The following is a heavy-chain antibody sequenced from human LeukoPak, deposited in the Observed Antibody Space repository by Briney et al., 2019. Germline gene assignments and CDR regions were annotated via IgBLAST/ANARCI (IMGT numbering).Heavy chain of an antibody. D-gene: IGHD3-22*01. V-gene: IGHV4-59*01. CDR3: AVDYDSTGYYFSMDV. Sequence: PSETLSLTCTVSGDSISSYYWSWIRQFPGKGLEWIGYIHYSGSPNYNPSLKGRVTISVDTSKNHFSLKLTSVTAADTAVYYCAVDYDSTGYYFSMDVWGKGTTVTVPS. CDR2: IHYSGSP. J-gene: IGHJ6*03. CDR1: GDSISSYY.